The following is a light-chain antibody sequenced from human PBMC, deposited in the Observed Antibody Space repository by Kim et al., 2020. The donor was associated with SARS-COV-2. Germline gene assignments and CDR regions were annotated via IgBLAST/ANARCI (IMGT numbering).Light chain of an antibody. V-gene: IGLV2-14*03. Sequence: QSALTQPASVSGSPGQSITISCTGTSSDVGGYNYVSWYQQHPGKAPKLMIYDVSKRPSGVSNSFSGSKSGNTASLTISGLQAEDEADYYCSSYTASNSWVFGGGTQLTVL. J-gene: IGLJ3*02. CDR1: SSDVGGYNY. CDR3: SSYTASNSWV. CDR2: DVS.